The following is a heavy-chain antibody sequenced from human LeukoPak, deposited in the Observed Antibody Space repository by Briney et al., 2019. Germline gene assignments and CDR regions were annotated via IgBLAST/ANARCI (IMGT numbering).Heavy chain of an antibody. J-gene: IGHJ4*02. CDR2: ISSSSYI. V-gene: IGHV3-21*01. CDR3: ASAVPAAIEIDY. D-gene: IGHD2-2*01. Sequence: GGSLRLSCAASGFTFSSYSMNWVRQAPGKGLEWVSSISSSSYIYYADSVKGRFTISRDNAKNSLYLQMNSLRAEDTAVYYCASAVPAAIEIDYWGQGTLVTVSS. CDR1: GFTFSSYS.